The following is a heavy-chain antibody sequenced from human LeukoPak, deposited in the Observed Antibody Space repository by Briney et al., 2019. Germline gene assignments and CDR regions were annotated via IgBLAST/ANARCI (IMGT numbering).Heavy chain of an antibody. CDR3: ARDWSQLPRGFGY. J-gene: IGHJ4*02. CDR2: IIPIFGTA. CDR1: GGTFSSYA. V-gene: IGHV1-69*13. D-gene: IGHD2-2*01. Sequence: SVKVSCKASGGTFSSYAISWVRQAPGQGLEWMGGIIPIFGTANYAQKFQGRVTITADESTSTAYMELSSLRSEDTAVYYCARDWSQLPRGFGYWGQGTLVTVSS.